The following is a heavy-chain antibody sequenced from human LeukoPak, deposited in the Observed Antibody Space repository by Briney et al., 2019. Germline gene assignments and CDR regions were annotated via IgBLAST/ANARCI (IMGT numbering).Heavy chain of an antibody. J-gene: IGHJ4*02. Sequence: SETLSLTCTVSGGSISSYYWSWIRQPPGKGLEWIGYIYYSGSTNYNPSLKSRVTISVDTSKNQFSLKLSSVTAADTAVYYCARGADAANYPDMVAATPDYWGQGTLVTVSS. CDR2: IYYSGST. CDR3: ARGADAANYPDMVAATPDY. D-gene: IGHD2-15*01. V-gene: IGHV4-59*08. CDR1: GGSISSYY.